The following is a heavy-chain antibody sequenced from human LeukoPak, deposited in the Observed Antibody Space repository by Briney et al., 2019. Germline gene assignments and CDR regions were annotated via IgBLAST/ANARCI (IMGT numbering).Heavy chain of an antibody. D-gene: IGHD5-24*01. Sequence: PGGSLRLSCAASGFTFDDYGMSWVRQAPGKGLEWGSGINWNGGSTGYADSVNGRFTISRDNAKTSLYLQMNSLRAEDTALYYCAREMATITHYYYYMDVWGKGTTVTVSS. CDR3: AREMATITHYYYYMDV. CDR1: GFTFDDYG. J-gene: IGHJ6*03. CDR2: INWNGGST. V-gene: IGHV3-20*04.